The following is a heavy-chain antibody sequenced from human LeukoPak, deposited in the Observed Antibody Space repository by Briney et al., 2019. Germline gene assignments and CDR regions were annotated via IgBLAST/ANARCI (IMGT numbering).Heavy chain of an antibody. CDR1: GYTFTSYG. CDR3: ARMYYYDSSGYDSHEYYFDY. D-gene: IGHD3-22*01. V-gene: IGHV1-18*01. CDR2: ISAYNGNT. J-gene: IGHJ4*02. Sequence: ASVQVSCKASGYTFTSYGISWVRQAPGQGLEWMGWISAYNGNTNYAQKLQGRVTMTTDTSTSTAYMELRSLRSDDTAVYYCARMYYYDSSGYDSHEYYFDYWGQGTLVTVSS.